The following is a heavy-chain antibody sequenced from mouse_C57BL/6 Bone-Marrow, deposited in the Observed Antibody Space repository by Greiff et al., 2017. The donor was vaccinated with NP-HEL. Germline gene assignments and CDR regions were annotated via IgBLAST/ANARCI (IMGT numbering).Heavy chain of an antibody. CDR2: IDPSDSYT. Sequence: QVQLQQPGAELVMPGASVKLSCKASGYTFTSYWMHWVKQRPGQGLEWIGEIDPSDSYTNYIQKFKGKSTLTVEKSSSTAYMQLSSLTSEDSAVYYCAWGNYYAMDYWGQGTSVTVSS. CDR3: AWGNYYAMDY. D-gene: IGHD2-1*01. CDR1: GYTFTSYW. J-gene: IGHJ4*01. V-gene: IGHV1-69*01.